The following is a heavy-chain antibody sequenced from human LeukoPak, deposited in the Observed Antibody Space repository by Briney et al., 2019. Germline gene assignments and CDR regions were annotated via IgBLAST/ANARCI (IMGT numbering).Heavy chain of an antibody. V-gene: IGHV1-3*01. Sequence: ASVKVSCKASGYTFTSYAMHWVRQAPGQRLEWMGWINAGNGNTKYSQKFQGRVTITRDTSASTAYMELSSLRSEDTAVYYCARERQIYGSGSLPGGYWGQGTQVTVSS. D-gene: IGHD3-10*01. J-gene: IGHJ4*02. CDR3: ARERQIYGSGSLPGGY. CDR1: GYTFTSYA. CDR2: INAGNGNT.